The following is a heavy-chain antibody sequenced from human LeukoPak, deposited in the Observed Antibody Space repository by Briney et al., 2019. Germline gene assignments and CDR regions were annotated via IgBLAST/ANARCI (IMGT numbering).Heavy chain of an antibody. V-gene: IGHV1-69*01. CDR2: IIPIFGTA. D-gene: IGHD3-3*01. Sequence: ASVKVSCKASGDTFISYAISWVRQAPGQGLEWMGGIIPIFGTANYAQKFQGRVTITADESTSTAYMELSSLRSEDTAVYYCATPLRFLEWLPSLWGQGTLVTVSS. J-gene: IGHJ4*02. CDR3: ATPLRFLEWLPSL. CDR1: GDTFISYA.